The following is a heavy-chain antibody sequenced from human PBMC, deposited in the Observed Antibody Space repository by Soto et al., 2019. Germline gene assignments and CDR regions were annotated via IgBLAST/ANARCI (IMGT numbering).Heavy chain of an antibody. CDR1: GFTFSNYW. CDR2: IKGDGSST. V-gene: IGHV3-74*01. CDR3: TRASLERPNNLHY. J-gene: IGHJ4*02. D-gene: IGHD1-1*01. Sequence: EVQLVPSGGGLVQPGGSLRLSFAASGFTFSNYWMHWVRLTPGKGLVWVSRIKGDGSSTNYADSVKGRFTISRDNAKSTVFLQMNSLGAEDPAVYYCTRASLERPNNLHYWGQGTLVTVSS.